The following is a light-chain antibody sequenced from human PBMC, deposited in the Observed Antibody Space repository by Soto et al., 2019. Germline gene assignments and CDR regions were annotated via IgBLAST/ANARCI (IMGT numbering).Light chain of an antibody. CDR3: CSYAGSYTWV. Sequence: QSVLTQPRSVSGSPGQSVTISCTGTSSDVGGYNYVSWYQQHPGKAPKLMIYDVSKQPTRVPARFSGSKSGTTASLTNSGLQADDEADYYCCSYAGSYTWVFGGGNKLTVL. CDR2: DVS. J-gene: IGLJ3*02. CDR1: SSDVGGYNY. V-gene: IGLV2-11*02.